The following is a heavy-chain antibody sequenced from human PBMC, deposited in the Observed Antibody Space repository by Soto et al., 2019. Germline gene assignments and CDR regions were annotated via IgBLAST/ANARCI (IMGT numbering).Heavy chain of an antibody. CDR1: GDSFTSYW. CDR2: IYPGDSDT. Sequence: LGESLKISCKGSGDSFTSYWIGRVRQMPGKGLEWMGIIYPGDSDTRYSPSFQGQVTISADKSISTAYLQWSSLKASDTAMHYCASRDYYDSSGHLDYWGQGTLVTVS. D-gene: IGHD3-22*01. V-gene: IGHV5-51*01. CDR3: ASRDYYDSSGHLDY. J-gene: IGHJ4*02.